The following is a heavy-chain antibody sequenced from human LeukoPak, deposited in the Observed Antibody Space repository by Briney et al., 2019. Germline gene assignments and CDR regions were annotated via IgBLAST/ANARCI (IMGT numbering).Heavy chain of an antibody. D-gene: IGHD2/OR15-2a*01. CDR1: GYSISSGYY. CDR2: IYYSGNT. CDR3: ARDERRNTGFDP. J-gene: IGHJ5*02. V-gene: IGHV4-38-2*02. Sequence: SETLSLTCAISGYSISSGYYWGWIRQPPGKGLEWIGSIYYSGNTYYNPSLKSRVTISIDTSKNQFSLKLSSVTAADTAIYYCARDERRNTGFDPWGQGTLVTVSS.